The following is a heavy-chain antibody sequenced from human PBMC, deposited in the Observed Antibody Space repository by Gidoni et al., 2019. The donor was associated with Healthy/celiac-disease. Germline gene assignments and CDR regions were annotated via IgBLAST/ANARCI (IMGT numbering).Heavy chain of an antibody. CDR2: ISYDGINK. CDR1: GFTSSSYA. CDR3: ARDGGWMATLYYFDY. Sequence: QVQLVESGGGVVQPGRSLRLSCAASGFTSSSYAMHLVRQAPGQGLEWVAVISYDGINKYYADSVKGRFTISRDNSKNTMYLQINSLRAEDTAVYYCARDGGWMATLYYFDYWGQGTLVTVSS. J-gene: IGHJ4*02. D-gene: IGHD5-12*01. V-gene: IGHV3-30*01.